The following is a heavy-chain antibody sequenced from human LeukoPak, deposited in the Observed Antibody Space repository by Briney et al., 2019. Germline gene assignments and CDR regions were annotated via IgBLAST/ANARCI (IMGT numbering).Heavy chain of an antibody. D-gene: IGHD3-10*01. CDR1: GGSISNYY. Sequence: SETLSLTCTVSGGSISNYYWNWIRQPPGKGLEWIGYIYYTGNTNYNPSLKSRVTMSVDTSKNQFSLKLCSVTAADTAVYYCARDSGTTGEVKFDPWGQGTLVTVSS. CDR3: ARDSGTTGEVKFDP. V-gene: IGHV4-59*12. J-gene: IGHJ5*02. CDR2: IYYTGNT.